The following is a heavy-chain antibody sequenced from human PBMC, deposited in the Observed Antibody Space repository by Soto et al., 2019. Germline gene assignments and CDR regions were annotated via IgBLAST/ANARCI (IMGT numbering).Heavy chain of an antibody. CDR3: ARDLSGYSSSYNWFDP. V-gene: IGHV1-3*01. CDR1: GYTFTSYA. CDR2: INAGNGNT. D-gene: IGHD6-6*01. Sequence: SVKVSCEASGYTFTSYAMHWVRQAPVQRLEWMGWINAGNGNTKYSQKFQGRVTITRDTSASTAYMELSSLRSEDTAVYYCARDLSGYSSSYNWFDPWGQGTLVTVSS. J-gene: IGHJ5*02.